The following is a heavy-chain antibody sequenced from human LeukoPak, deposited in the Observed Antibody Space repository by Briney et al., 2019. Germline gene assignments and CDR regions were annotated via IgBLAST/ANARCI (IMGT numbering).Heavy chain of an antibody. D-gene: IGHD4-17*01. CDR2: INWNGGST. J-gene: IGHJ4*02. V-gene: IGHV3-20*04. CDR1: GFTFDDYG. CDR3: ARDYDYGDYPGY. Sequence: TGGSLRLSCAASGFTFDDYGMSWVRQAPGKGLEWVSGINWNGGSTGYADSVKGRFTISRDNAKNSLYLQMNSLRAEDTALYYCARDYDYGDYPGYWGQGTLVTVSS.